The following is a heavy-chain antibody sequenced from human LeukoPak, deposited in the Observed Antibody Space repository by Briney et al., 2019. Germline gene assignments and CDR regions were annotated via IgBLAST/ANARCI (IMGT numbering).Heavy chain of an antibody. CDR2: IDNDGSYI. CDR3: ATKYSAGWLFDY. D-gene: IGHD5-12*01. J-gene: IGHJ4*02. CDR1: GFTFSSYT. V-gene: IGHV3-21*01. Sequence: NPGGSLRLSCAAPGFTFSSYTMNWVRQAPGKGLERVSSIDNDGSYIYYADSVKGRFTLSRDNAENSVHLQMISLRAEDTAVYYCATKYSAGWLFDYWGQGTLVTVSS.